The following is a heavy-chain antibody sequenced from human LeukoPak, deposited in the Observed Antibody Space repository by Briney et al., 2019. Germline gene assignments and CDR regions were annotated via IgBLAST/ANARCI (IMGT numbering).Heavy chain of an antibody. J-gene: IGHJ5*02. CDR1: GYSISSGYY. V-gene: IGHV4-38-2*01. D-gene: IGHD2-2*01. CDR3: ARQGSCSNTNCNRWLDP. Sequence: PSETLSLTCAVSGYSISSGYYWGWIRQPPGEGLEWIASIYHNGDSYYNSSLKSRVTISVDTAKNRFSLKVSSVTAADTALYYCARQGSCSNTNCNRWLDPWGQGTLVIVSS. CDR2: IYHNGDS.